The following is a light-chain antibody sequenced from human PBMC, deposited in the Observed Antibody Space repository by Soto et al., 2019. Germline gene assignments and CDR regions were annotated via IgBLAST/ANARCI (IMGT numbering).Light chain of an antibody. CDR1: QSVSSD. CDR2: DAS. V-gene: IGKV3-11*01. Sequence: EIVLTQSPATLSLSPGDRATLSCRASQSVSSDLVWYQQKPGQAPRLLIYDASNRATGIPGRFSGSGSGTDFSLTISSLEPEDFAVYYCQHRYNWPLTFGGGTKVEIK. CDR3: QHRYNWPLT. J-gene: IGKJ4*01.